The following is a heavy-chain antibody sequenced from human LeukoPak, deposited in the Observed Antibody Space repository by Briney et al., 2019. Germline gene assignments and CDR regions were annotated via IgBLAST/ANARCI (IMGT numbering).Heavy chain of an antibody. CDR3: ARGTIGYSYGYEGYYFDY. J-gene: IGHJ4*02. V-gene: IGHV1-8*02. CDR2: MNPNSGNT. Sequence: ASVKVSCKASGYTFTSYYMHWVRQAPGQGLEWMGWMNPNSGNTGYAQKFQGRVTMTRNTSISTAYMELSSLRSEDTAVYYCARGTIGYSYGYEGYYFDYWGQGTLVTVSS. CDR1: GYTFTSYY. D-gene: IGHD5-18*01.